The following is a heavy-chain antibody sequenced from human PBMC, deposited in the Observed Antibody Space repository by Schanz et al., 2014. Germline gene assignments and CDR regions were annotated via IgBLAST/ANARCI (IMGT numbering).Heavy chain of an antibody. Sequence: QVQLVQSGAEVKKPGASVKISCKASGYTFTDYYMYWVRQAPGQGLEWMGRINPNSGGTNYAQKFQGRVTMTRDTSISTAYMELSSLTSDDTAVYYCARELCSSTTCYVRYDPWGQGTLVTVSS. CDR1: GYTFTDYY. V-gene: IGHV1-2*06. D-gene: IGHD2-2*01. CDR3: ARELCSSTTCYVRYDP. CDR2: INPNSGGT. J-gene: IGHJ5*02.